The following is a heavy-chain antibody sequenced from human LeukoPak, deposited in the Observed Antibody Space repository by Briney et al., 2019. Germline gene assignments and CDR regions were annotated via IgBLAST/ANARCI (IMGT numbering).Heavy chain of an antibody. CDR3: ARQTNSCHDY. V-gene: IGHV3-73*01. CDR2: IRRNYET. J-gene: IGHJ4*02. CDR1: AFTLSGSH. D-gene: IGHD2-2*01. Sequence: GGSLRLSCTASAFTLSGSHMHWVRQAHGKGLEWVGHIRRNYETAYGASVKGRFTIPRDDSKNMAYLHMNSLRSEDTAFYFCARQTNSCHDYWGQGTLVTVSS.